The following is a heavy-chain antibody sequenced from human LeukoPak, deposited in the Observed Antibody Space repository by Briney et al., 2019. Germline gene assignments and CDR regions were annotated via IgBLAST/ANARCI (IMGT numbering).Heavy chain of an antibody. V-gene: IGHV4-61*01. J-gene: IGHJ4*02. CDR3: ARSTGSQLLWFGEFDY. D-gene: IGHD3-10*01. CDR2: IYYSGST. CDR1: GGSVSSGSYY. Sequence: SETLSLTCTVSGGSVSSGSYYWSWIRQPSGKGLEWIGYIYYSGSTNYNPSLKSRVTISVDTSKNQLSLKLSSVTAADTAVYYCARSTGSQLLWFGEFDYWGQGTLVTVSS.